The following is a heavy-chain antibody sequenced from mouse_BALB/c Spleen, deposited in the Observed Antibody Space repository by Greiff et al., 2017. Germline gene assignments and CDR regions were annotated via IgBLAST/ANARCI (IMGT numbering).Heavy chain of an antibody. J-gene: IGHJ4*01. V-gene: IGHV5-6-5*01. D-gene: IGHD2-3*01. Sequence: DVKLVESGGGLVKPGGSLKLSCAASGFTFSSYAMSWVRQTPEKRLEWVASISSGGSTYYPDSVKGRFTISRDNARNILYLQMSSLRSEDTAMYYCARDGYHYAMDYWGQGTSVTVSS. CDR2: ISSGGST. CDR1: GFTFSSYA. CDR3: ARDGYHYAMDY.